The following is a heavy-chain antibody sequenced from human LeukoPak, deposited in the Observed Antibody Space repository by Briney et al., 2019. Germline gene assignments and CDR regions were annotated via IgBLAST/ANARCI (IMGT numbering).Heavy chain of an antibody. J-gene: IGHJ4*02. CDR1: GVTFRSYE. D-gene: IGHD2-2*02. Sequence: GGSVRLSCDDSGVTFRSYEMNWVRQAPGKGLEWIEYLSSSGSAFSYADSGKGRFTIARDNSKNTLYLQMNSLRAEDTAVYYCAKYLLGPFDYWGQGTLVTVSS. V-gene: IGHV3-48*03. CDR3: AKYLLGPFDY. CDR2: LSSSGSAF.